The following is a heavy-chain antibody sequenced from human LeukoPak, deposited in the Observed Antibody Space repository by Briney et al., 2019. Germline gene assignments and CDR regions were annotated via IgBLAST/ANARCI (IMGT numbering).Heavy chain of an antibody. Sequence: GGSLRLSCAASGFTFSTYAMNWVRQAPGKGLECVSAITAGGGTTFYADSVKGRFTISRDNSKNMLFLQMHSLRAEDTALYYCATEAAAKWNAFDIWGQGTLVTVSS. D-gene: IGHD6-25*01. V-gene: IGHV3-23*01. CDR3: ATEAAAKWNAFDI. CDR1: GFTFSTYA. J-gene: IGHJ3*02. CDR2: ITAGGGTT.